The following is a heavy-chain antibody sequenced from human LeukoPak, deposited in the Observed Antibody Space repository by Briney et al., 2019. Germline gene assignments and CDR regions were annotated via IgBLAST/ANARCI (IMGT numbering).Heavy chain of an antibody. CDR3: ASDSSGWYLFFDI. CDR1: GGSISSYY. Sequence: PSETLSLTCTVSGGSISSYYWSWIRQPAGKGLEWIGRIYTSGSTNYNPSLKSRVTISVDKSKNQFSLKLSSVTAADTAVYYCASDSSGWYLFFDIWGQGTMVTVSS. CDR2: IYTSGST. D-gene: IGHD6-19*01. J-gene: IGHJ3*02. V-gene: IGHV4-4*07.